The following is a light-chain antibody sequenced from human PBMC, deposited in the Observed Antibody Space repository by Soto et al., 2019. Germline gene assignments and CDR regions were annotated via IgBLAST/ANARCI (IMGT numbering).Light chain of an antibody. Sequence: EIVMTQSPATLSVSPGERATLSCRASQSVSSNLAWYQQKPGQAPRLLIYGASTRATGIPARFSGSGSGTEFTLTTSSLQFEDFAVYYCQQYNNWPLFGQGTKV. CDR2: GAS. CDR3: QQYNNWPL. V-gene: IGKV3-15*01. J-gene: IGKJ1*01. CDR1: QSVSSN.